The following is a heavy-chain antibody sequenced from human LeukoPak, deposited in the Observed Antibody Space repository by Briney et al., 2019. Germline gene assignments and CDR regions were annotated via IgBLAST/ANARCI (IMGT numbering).Heavy chain of an antibody. CDR1: GFTFSGHY. CDR3: ARDRAVKARIGGMDV. CDR2: INQAGSGE. D-gene: IGHD5-24*01. J-gene: IGHJ6*02. Sequence: GGSLRLSCTSSGFTFSGHYMAWVRQAPGKGLEWVANINQAGSGEYYVDSVKGRFTISRDNAKNSLYLQMSSLRAEDTGIYYCARDRAVKARIGGMDVWGQGTTVIVSS. V-gene: IGHV3-7*01.